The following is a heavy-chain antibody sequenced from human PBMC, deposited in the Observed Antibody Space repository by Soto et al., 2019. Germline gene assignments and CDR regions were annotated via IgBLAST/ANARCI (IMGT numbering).Heavy chain of an antibody. Sequence: SETLSLTCAVYGGSFSGYYWSWIRQPPGKGLEWIGEINHSGSTNYNPSLKSRVTISVDTSKNQFSLKLSSVTAADTAVYYCARGALRAAGTVRHYYYYGMDVWGQGTTVTVSS. J-gene: IGHJ6*02. CDR3: ARGALRAAGTVRHYYYYGMDV. D-gene: IGHD6-13*01. V-gene: IGHV4-34*01. CDR1: GGSFSGYY. CDR2: INHSGST.